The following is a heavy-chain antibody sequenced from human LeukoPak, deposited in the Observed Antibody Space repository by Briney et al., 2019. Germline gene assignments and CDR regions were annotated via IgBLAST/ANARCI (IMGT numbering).Heavy chain of an antibody. V-gene: IGHV3-74*01. CDR2: IKSDGSST. J-gene: IGHJ4*02. D-gene: IGHD2-15*01. CDR1: GFTFSGYW. Sequence: PAGSLRLSCAASGFTFSGYWMHWVRQAPGKGLVLVSRIKSDGSSTTYADSVKGRFTISRDNAKNTLYLEMNSLRAEDTAVYYCARTFAAANIDYWGQGTLVTVCS. CDR3: ARTFAAANIDY.